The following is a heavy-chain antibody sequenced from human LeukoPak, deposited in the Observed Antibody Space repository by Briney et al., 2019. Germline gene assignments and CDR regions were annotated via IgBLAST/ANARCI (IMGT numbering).Heavy chain of an antibody. V-gene: IGHV4-30-2*01. D-gene: IGHD5-12*01. CDR3: ARVRTGFRWLRSEGVWYFDL. Sequence: SETLSLTCAVSGGSISSGGYSWSWIRQPPGKGLEWIGYIYHSGSTYYNPSLKSRVTISVDRSKSQFSLKLSSVTAADTAVYYCARVRTGFRWLRSEGVWYFDLWGRGTLVTVSS. CDR2: IYHSGST. CDR1: GGSISSGGYS. J-gene: IGHJ2*01.